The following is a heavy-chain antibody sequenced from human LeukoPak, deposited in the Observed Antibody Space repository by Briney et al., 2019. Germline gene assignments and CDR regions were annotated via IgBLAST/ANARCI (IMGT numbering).Heavy chain of an antibody. CDR3: AKDWALRNYYYGMDV. V-gene: IGHV3-30*18. D-gene: IGHD3-16*01. CDR2: ISYDGSNK. CDR1: GFTFSSYG. Sequence: GGSLRLSCAASGFTFSSYGMHWVRQAPGKGLEWVAVISYDGSNKYYTDSVKGRFTISRDNSKNTLYLQMNSLRAEDTAVYYCAKDWALRNYYYGMDVWGQGTTVTVSS. J-gene: IGHJ6*02.